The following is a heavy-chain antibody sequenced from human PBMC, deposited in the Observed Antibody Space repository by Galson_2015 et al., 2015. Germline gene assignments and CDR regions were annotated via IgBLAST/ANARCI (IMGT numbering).Heavy chain of an antibody. CDR1: GYTFTGYY. D-gene: IGHD4-17*01. V-gene: IGHV1-2*06. CDR2: INPNSGGT. CDR3: ARAYGDYSPNYYYYYGMDV. J-gene: IGHJ6*02. Sequence: SCKASGYTFTGYYMHWVRQAPGQGLEWMGRINPNSGGTNYAQKFQGRVTMTRDTSISTAYMELSRLRSDDTAVYYCARAYGDYSPNYYYYYGMDVWGQGTTVTVSS.